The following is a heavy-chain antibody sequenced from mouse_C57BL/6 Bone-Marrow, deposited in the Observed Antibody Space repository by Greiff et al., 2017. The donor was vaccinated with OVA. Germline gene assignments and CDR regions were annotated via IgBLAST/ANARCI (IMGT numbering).Heavy chain of an antibody. V-gene: IGHV1-82*01. CDR1: GYAFSSSW. CDR3: ARPVVATDWYFDV. J-gene: IGHJ1*03. CDR2: LYPGDGDT. D-gene: IGHD1-1*01. Sequence: VQLQESGPELVKPGASVKISCKASGYAFSSSWMNWVKQRPGKGLEWIGRLYPGDGDTNYNGKFKGKATLTADKSSSTAYMQLSSLTSEDSAVYFCARPVVATDWYFDVWGTGTTVTVSS.